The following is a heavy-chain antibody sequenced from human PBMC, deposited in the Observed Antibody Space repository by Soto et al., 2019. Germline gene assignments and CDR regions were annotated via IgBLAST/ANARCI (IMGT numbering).Heavy chain of an antibody. D-gene: IGHD1-26*01. Sequence: EVQLVESGGGLVQPGGSLRLSCAASGFTFSSYWMHWVRQVPGKGLMWVSHITSDGRRTTYADSVKGRITISRDNAKNTLYLQMNSWRAEDTAVYYCVRDEFGLGIDYWGRGTRVTVSA. CDR1: GFTFSSYW. CDR2: ITSDGRRT. J-gene: IGHJ4*02. CDR3: VRDEFGLGIDY. V-gene: IGHV3-74*01.